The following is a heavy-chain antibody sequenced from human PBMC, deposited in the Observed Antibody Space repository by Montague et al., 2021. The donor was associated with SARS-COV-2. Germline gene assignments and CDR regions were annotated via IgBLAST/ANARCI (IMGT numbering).Heavy chain of an antibody. CDR2: TYYRSKWYN. CDR1: GDSVSRNRAT. CDR3: ARIPVGSKYYFDF. J-gene: IGHJ4*02. Sequence: CAISGDSVSRNRATGDGMRRSRSKGREGLGRTYYRSKWYNDYAESVKSRITIDPDTSKHQFSLHLNSVTPEDTAVYYCARIPVGSKYYFDFWGQGTLVTVSS. D-gene: IGHD4-11*01. V-gene: IGHV6-1*01.